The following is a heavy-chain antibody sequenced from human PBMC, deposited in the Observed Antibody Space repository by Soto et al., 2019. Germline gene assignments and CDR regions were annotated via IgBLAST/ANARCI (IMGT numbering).Heavy chain of an antibody. CDR3: AIQYYDSTDYERHRLDF. J-gene: IGHJ4*02. D-gene: IGHD3-22*01. CDR2: IKQDGSEK. Sequence: GGSLRLSCAASGLTFSSYWMSWVRQAPGKGLEWVANIKQDGSEKYYADSVKGRFTISRDNSKDTRYLKMNSLRAEDTAVYYCAIQYYDSTDYERHRLDFWGQGPLVTVSS. CDR1: GLTFSSYW. V-gene: IGHV3-7*01.